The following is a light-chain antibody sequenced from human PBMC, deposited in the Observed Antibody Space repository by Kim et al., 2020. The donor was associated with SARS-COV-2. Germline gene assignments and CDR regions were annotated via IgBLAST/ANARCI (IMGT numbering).Light chain of an antibody. CDR3: QQYYSTPVT. CDR2: WAS. V-gene: IGKV4-1*01. J-gene: IGKJ4*01. Sequence: DIVMTHSPDSLAVSLGERATINCKSSQSVLYSSNNKNYLAWYQQKPGQPPKLLIYWASTRESGVPDRFSGSGSGTDFTLTISSLQAEDVAVYYCQQYYSTPVTIGGGTKVDIK. CDR1: QSVLYSSNNKNY.